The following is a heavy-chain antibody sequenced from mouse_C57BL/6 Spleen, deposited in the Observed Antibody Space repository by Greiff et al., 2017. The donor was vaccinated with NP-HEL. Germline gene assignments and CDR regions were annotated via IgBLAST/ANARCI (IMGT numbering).Heavy chain of an antibody. V-gene: IGHV1-64*01. D-gene: IGHD2-4*01. CDR3: ARDDDYDG. Sequence: LQESGAELVKPGASVKLSCKASGYTFTSYWMHWVKQRPGQGLEWIGMIHPNSGSANYNEKFKSKATLTVDKSSSTAYMQLSSLTSEDSAVYYCARDDDYDGWGQGTTLTVSS. CDR2: IHPNSGSA. CDR1: GYTFTSYW. J-gene: IGHJ2*01.